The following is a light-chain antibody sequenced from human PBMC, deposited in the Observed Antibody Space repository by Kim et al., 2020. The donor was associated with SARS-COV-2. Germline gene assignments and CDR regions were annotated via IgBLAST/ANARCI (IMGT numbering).Light chain of an antibody. CDR3: QAWDNNAAV. CDR1: NLGDKY. V-gene: IGLV3-1*01. Sequence: SYELTQPPSVSVSPGQTVTITCSGSNLGDKYAYWYQKKAGQSPVLVIYQHTKRPSGISQRFSGSSSGNTATLTISRAQTMDEADYYCQAWDNNAAVFGGGTKLTVL. CDR2: QHT. J-gene: IGLJ3*02.